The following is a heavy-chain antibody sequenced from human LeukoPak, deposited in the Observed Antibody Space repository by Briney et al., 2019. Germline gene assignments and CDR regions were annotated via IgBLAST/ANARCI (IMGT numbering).Heavy chain of an antibody. CDR2: ISSSSSYI. CDR1: GFTFSRYN. J-gene: IGHJ3*02. Sequence: GGSLRLSCAGSGFTFSRYNMNWFRQAPGKGLERVSSISSSSSYIYYADSVKGRFTISRDNAKNSLYLQMNSLRAEDTAVYYCARGSLGAPGASDIWGQGTMVTVSS. CDR3: ARGSLGAPGASDI. V-gene: IGHV3-21*01. D-gene: IGHD1-26*01.